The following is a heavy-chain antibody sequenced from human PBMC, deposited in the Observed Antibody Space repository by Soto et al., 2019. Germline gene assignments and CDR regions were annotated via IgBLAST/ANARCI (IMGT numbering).Heavy chain of an antibody. V-gene: IGHV4-30-4*01. J-gene: IGHJ6*02. CDR1: GGSISSGDYY. CDR3: ARAHRDLQQLVHYYYGMDV. D-gene: IGHD6-13*01. Sequence: QVQLQESGPGLVKPSQTLSLTCTVSGGSISSGDYYWSWIRQPPGQGLEWIGYIQNSGGTYHNPSLKRQIAASVKTSKNQSSLNLRSVTAADTAVYYCARAHRDLQQLVHYYYGMDVWGQGTTVTVSS. CDR2: IQNSGGT.